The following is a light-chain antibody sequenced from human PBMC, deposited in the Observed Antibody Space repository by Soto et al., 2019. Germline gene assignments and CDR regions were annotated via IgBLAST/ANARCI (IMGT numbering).Light chain of an antibody. V-gene: IGLV4-69*01. CDR2: LNSDGSH. CDR1: SGHSNYA. J-gene: IGLJ3*02. CDR3: QTWGTGIRV. Sequence: QLVLTQSPSASASLGASVKLTCTLSSGHSNYAIAWHQQQPDKGPRFLMKLNSDGSHSKGDGIPDRFSGSTSGAECYLTISSLQSEDEADYYCQTWGTGIRVFGGGTKLTVL.